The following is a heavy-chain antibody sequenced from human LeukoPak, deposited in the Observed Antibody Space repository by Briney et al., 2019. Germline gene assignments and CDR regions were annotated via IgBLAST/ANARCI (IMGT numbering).Heavy chain of an antibody. CDR2: ISWNSGSI. Sequence: GGSLRLSCAPSGFTFDDYAMHWVRQAPGQGLDWVSGISWNSGSIGYADSVKGRFTISRDNAKNSLYLQMNSLRAEDTALYYSAKSKGGLAVAAPFDYWGQGTLVTVSS. CDR1: GFTFDDYA. V-gene: IGHV3-9*01. D-gene: IGHD6-19*01. CDR3: AKSKGGLAVAAPFDY. J-gene: IGHJ4*02.